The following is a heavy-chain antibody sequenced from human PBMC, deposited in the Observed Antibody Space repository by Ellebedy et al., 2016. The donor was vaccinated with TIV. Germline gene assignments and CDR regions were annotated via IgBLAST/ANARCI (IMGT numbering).Heavy chain of an antibody. D-gene: IGHD2-2*01. Sequence: GESLKISXAASGFTFSSYSMNWVRQAPGKGLEWVSYISSSSSTIYYADSVKGRFTISRDNAKNSLYLQMNSLRDEDTAVYYCARDRQDDIVVVPAAFEVPGWFNPWGQGTLVTVSS. CDR1: GFTFSSYS. CDR2: ISSSSSTI. CDR3: ARDRQDDIVVVPAAFEVPGWFNP. J-gene: IGHJ5*02. V-gene: IGHV3-48*02.